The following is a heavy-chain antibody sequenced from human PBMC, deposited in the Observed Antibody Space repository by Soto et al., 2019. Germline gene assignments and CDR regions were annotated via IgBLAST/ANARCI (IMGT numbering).Heavy chain of an antibody. V-gene: IGHV3-33*01. CDR1: GVTFGSYG. J-gene: IGHJ4*02. CDR2: IWYDGSNK. CDR3: ARDYYFWSGLTAGIFDF. D-gene: IGHD3-3*01. Sequence: PGGSLRLSCAASGVTFGSYGMHWVGQGPGKGLEWVAVIWYDGSNKYYADSVKGRFTISRDNSKNTLYLQMNSLRAEDTAVYYCARDYYFWSGLTAGIFDFSGQGTLVIVSS.